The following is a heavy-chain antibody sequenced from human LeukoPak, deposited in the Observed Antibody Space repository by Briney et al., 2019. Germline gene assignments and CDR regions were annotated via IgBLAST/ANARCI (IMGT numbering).Heavy chain of an antibody. CDR3: ARGQGSSGYYYTFDY. V-gene: IGHV3-33*01. Sequence: SGGSLRLSCAASGFTFSSYGMHWVRQAPGKGLEWVAVIWYDGSNKYYADSVKGRFTTSRDNSKNTLYLQMNSLRAEDTAVYYCARGQGSSGYYYTFDYWGQGTLVTVSS. J-gene: IGHJ4*02. D-gene: IGHD3-22*01. CDR2: IWYDGSNK. CDR1: GFTFSSYG.